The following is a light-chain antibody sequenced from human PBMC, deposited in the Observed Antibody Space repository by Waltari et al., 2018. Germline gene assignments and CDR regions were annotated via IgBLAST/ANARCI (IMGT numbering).Light chain of an antibody. Sequence: DIQMTQSPSSLSASVGDRVTITCRASQSISSYLNWYQQKPGKAPKRLIYAASSLQSGVPSRFSGSGSGTDFTLTISSLQPEDFATYYCQQSYSTPYTFGQGTKLEFK. CDR2: AAS. V-gene: IGKV1-39*01. CDR3: QQSYSTPYT. J-gene: IGKJ2*01. CDR1: QSISSY.